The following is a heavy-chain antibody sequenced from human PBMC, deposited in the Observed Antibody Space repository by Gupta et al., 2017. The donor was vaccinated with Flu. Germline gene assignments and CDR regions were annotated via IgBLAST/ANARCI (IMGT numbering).Heavy chain of an antibody. Sequence: QLHLQESGPGLVKPSETLSLICSVSGASVGSNNYYWDWHRQPPGKGLEWIGSVYYTGSANYNPSLKSRVTMSVDTSKNHFSLKVTSVTAADTAIYYCASYTFVTYYYGSGNFDYWGQGARVTVAS. D-gene: IGHD3-10*01. CDR1: GASVGSNNYY. CDR2: VYYTGSA. CDR3: ASYTFVTYYYGSGNFDY. J-gene: IGHJ4*02. V-gene: IGHV4-39*02.